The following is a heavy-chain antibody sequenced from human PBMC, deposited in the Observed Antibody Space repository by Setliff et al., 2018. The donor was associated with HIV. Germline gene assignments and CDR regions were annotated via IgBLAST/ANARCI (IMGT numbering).Heavy chain of an antibody. V-gene: IGHV4-39*07. CDR2: IFYSGST. Sequence: SETLSLTCTVSGGSISSSTYYWGWIRQPPGKGLEWIGSIFYSGSTYYNPSLKSRVTISEDTSKNQFSLKLSSVTAADTAVYYCARVKHSGKYLGWFDPWGQGTLVTVSS. J-gene: IGHJ5*02. CDR1: GGSISSSTYY. CDR3: ARVKHSGKYLGWFDP. D-gene: IGHD1-26*01.